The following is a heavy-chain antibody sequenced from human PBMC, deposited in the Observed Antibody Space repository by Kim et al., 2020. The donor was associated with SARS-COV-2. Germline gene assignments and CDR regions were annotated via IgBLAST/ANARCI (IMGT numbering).Heavy chain of an antibody. Sequence: VKGRFSISRDNSRNTLYLQMNSLGAEDTAVYYCAKSISSSRSYYYYGMDVWGQGTTVTVSS. V-gene: IGHV3-23*01. D-gene: IGHD2-15*01. CDR3: AKSISSSRSYYYYGMDV. J-gene: IGHJ6*02.